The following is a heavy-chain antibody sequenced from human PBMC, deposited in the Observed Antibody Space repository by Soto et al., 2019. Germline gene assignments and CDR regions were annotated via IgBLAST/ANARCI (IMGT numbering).Heavy chain of an antibody. CDR3: ERLRTIAIFGVPTKSDGMDV. CDR2: IGTAGDT. D-gene: IGHD3-3*01. J-gene: IGHJ6*02. V-gene: IGHV3-13*01. Sequence: GGSLRLSCVASGFTFSSYDMHWVRQAPGKGLEWVSGIGTAGDTYYPGSVKGRFTISRENAKNSLYLQMNSLRGEDTAVYYCERLRTIAIFGVPTKSDGMDVWGQGTTVTAP. CDR1: GFTFSSYD.